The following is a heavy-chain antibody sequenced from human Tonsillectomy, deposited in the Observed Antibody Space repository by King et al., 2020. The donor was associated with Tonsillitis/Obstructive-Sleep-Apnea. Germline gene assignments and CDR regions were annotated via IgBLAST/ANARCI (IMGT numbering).Heavy chain of an antibody. V-gene: IGHV3-33*01. Sequence: QLVQSGGGVVQPGRSLRLSCAASGFTFSTYGMHWVRQAPGKGLEWVAVIWYDGTYIFYPDSVKGRLXISXXNSNNXXLLXMNSLSADDXAXYYCARSSXXXXXXXPXALDYWGRXTXVTV. J-gene: IGHJ4*02. CDR1: GFTFSTYG. CDR2: IWYDGTYI. CDR3: ARSSXXXXXXXPXALDY.